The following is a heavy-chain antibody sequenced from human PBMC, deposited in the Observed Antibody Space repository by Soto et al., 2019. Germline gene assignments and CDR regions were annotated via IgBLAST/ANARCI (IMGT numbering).Heavy chain of an antibody. CDR2: IKFDGITA. D-gene: IGHD2-21*01. J-gene: IGHJ6*02. Sequence: EVQVVESGGGLVQPGGSLRLSCVASGFTFTAYWMHWVRQAPGQGLVWVSRIKFDGITASYADSVNGRFTISRDNAKNTVYLQMDSLRAEDTGMYYWERGIRNYYGADVWGQGTTVTVS. CDR3: ERGIRNYYGADV. V-gene: IGHV3-74*01. CDR1: GFTFTAYW.